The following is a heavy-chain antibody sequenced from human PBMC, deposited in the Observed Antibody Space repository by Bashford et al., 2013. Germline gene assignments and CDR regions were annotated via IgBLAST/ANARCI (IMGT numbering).Heavy chain of an antibody. CDR1: GGSISSYY. CDR2: IHSSGTS. D-gene: IGHD3-10*01. J-gene: IGHJ3*02. Sequence: SETLSLTCTVSGGSISSYYWSWIRQPPGKGLEWIGYIHSSGTSNYNPSLKSRVTMSVDTSKNQFSLKLTSVTAADSAVYYCAKRDYNEQTDSFDIWGQGTKVTVSS. CDR3: AKRDYNEQTDSFDI. V-gene: IGHV4-59*12.